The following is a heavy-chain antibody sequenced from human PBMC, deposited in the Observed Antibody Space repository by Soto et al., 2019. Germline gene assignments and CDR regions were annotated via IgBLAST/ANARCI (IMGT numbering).Heavy chain of an antibody. Sequence: GGSLRLSCAASGFTFSTYAMSWVRQAPGKGLEWVSGMGNAGDTYYADSVQGRFTISRDNSKSTLYLQMNSLRAEDTAVYYCVTGRQLVLDHWGRGILVTVS. J-gene: IGHJ4*02. V-gene: IGHV3-23*01. CDR3: VTGRQLVLDH. CDR2: MGNAGDT. D-gene: IGHD6-13*01. CDR1: GFTFSTYA.